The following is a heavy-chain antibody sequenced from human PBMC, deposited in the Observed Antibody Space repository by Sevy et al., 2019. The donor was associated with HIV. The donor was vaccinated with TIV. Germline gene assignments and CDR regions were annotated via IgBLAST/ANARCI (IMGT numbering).Heavy chain of an antibody. Sequence: GGSLRLSCAASGFTFTNYAMNWVRQAPGKGQEWVSGISDSGDTTQYAESVKGRFTISRDNSKNTVSLQMSSLRAEDTAIYYCAKLPSTVMFREKGYWGQGTRVTVSS. CDR1: GFTFTNYA. J-gene: IGHJ4*02. V-gene: IGHV3-23*01. CDR2: ISDSGDTT. CDR3: AKLPSTVMFREKGY. D-gene: IGHD3-10*01.